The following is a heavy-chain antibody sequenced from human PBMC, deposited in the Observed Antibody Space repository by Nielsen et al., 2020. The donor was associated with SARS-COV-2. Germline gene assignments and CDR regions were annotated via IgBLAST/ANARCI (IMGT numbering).Heavy chain of an antibody. CDR3: ARQDSSGWFKYYYYMDV. V-gene: IGHV3-73*01. D-gene: IGHD6-19*01. CDR1: GFTFGDAI. CDR2: IRSKTNNYET. Sequence: GGSLRLSCAASGFTFGDAIIHWVRQASGKGLEWVGRIRSKTNNYETSYAASVKGRFTISRDDSSNTAYLQMNSLKTEDTAVYYCARQDSSGWFKYYYYMDVWGKGTTVTVSS. J-gene: IGHJ6*03.